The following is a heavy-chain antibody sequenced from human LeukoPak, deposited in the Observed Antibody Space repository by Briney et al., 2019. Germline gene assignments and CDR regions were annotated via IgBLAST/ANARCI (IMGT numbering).Heavy chain of an antibody. Sequence: GGSLRLSCAASGFTFSSYAMHWVRQAPGKGLEWVAVISYDGSNKYYADSVKGRFTISRDNSKNTLYLQMNSLRAEDTAVYYCARPTTVVTPSFGYWGQGTLVTVSS. V-gene: IGHV3-30-3*01. CDR3: ARPTTVVTPSFGY. CDR2: ISYDGSNK. J-gene: IGHJ4*02. D-gene: IGHD4-23*01. CDR1: GFTFSSYA.